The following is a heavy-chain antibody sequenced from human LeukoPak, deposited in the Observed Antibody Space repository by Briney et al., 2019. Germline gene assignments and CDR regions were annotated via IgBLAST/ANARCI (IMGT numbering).Heavy chain of an antibody. J-gene: IGHJ4*02. CDR2: ISSSSSYI. CDR1: GFTFSSYG. CDR3: ASSMGYCSSTSCYFDY. D-gene: IGHD2-2*01. V-gene: IGHV3-21*01. Sequence: PGGSLRLSCAASGFTFSSYGMNWVRQAPGKGLEWVSSISSSSSYIYYADSVKGRFTISRDNAKNSLYLQMNSLRAEDTAVYYCASSMGYCSSTSCYFDYWGQGTLVTVSS.